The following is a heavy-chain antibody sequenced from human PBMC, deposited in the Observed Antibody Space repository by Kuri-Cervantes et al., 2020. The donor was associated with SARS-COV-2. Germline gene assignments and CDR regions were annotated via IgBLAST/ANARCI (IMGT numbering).Heavy chain of an antibody. CDR1: GFTFSSYA. D-gene: IGHD1-14*01. J-gene: IGHJ4*02. Sequence: GGSLRLSCAASGFTFSSYAMSWVRQAPGKGLEWVSAISGSGGSTYYADSVKGRFTISRDNSKNTLYLQMSSLRAEDTAIYYCVGRPAPQEPDFWGQGTLVTVSS. CDR2: ISGSGGST. CDR3: VGRPAPQEPDF. V-gene: IGHV3-23*01.